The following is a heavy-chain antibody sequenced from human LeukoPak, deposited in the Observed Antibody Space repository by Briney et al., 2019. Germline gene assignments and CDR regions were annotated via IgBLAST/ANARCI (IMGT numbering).Heavy chain of an antibody. CDR3: AKDLYSNYGPADY. Sequence: GGSLRLSCAASGFTFSSYAMSWVRQAPGKGLEWVSTINGGGVNTHYADSVGGRFTISRDNSKNTLFLQLNSLRDEDTAVYYCAKDLYSNYGPADYWGQGNLVTVSS. D-gene: IGHD4-11*01. J-gene: IGHJ4*02. CDR1: GFTFSSYA. CDR2: INGGGVNT. V-gene: IGHV3-23*01.